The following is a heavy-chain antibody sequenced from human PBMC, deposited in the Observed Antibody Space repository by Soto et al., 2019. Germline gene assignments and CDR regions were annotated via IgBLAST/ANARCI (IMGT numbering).Heavy chain of an antibody. D-gene: IGHD5-18*01. CDR2: IIPIFGTA. CDR1: GGTFSSYA. V-gene: IGHV1-69*06. CDR3: ARSAGTAIYYYYGMDV. J-gene: IGHJ6*02. Sequence: SLKVSCKASGGTFSSYAISWVRQAPGQGLEWMGGIIPIFGTANYAQKFQGRVTITADKSTSTAYMELSSLRSEDTAVYYCARSAGTAIYYYYGMDVWGQGTTVTVSS.